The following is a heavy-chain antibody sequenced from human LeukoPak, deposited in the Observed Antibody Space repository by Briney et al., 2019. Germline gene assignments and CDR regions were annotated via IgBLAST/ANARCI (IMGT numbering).Heavy chain of an antibody. V-gene: IGHV3-23*01. Sequence: GGTLRLSCAASGFTFSGYGMSWVRQAPGKGLEWVSAISGSGGSTYYADSVKGRFTISRDNSKNTLYLQMNSLRAEDTALYYCARGGSRQPFDYWGQGTLVTVSS. J-gene: IGHJ4*02. CDR3: ARGGSRQPFDY. CDR2: ISGSGGST. CDR1: GFTFSGYG. D-gene: IGHD1-26*01.